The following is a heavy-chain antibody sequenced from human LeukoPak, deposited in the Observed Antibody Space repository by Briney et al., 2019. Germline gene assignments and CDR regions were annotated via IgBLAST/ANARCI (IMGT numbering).Heavy chain of an antibody. D-gene: IGHD1-26*01. CDR2: IDGSDGDS. CDR3: ARVDSGNYDY. J-gene: IGHJ4*02. Sequence: QTGGSLRLSCAASGYRFSSYVMSWVRQASGKGLEYVSSIDGSDGDSYYADSVKGRFIISRDNSKNTLFLQMNSLRVEDTAVYYCARVDSGNYDYWGQGTLLTVSS. CDR1: GYRFSSYV. V-gene: IGHV3-23*01.